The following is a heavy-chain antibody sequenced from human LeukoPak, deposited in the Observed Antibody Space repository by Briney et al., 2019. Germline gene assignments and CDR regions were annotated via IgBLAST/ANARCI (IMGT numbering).Heavy chain of an antibody. J-gene: IGHJ5*02. V-gene: IGHV3-74*01. CDR3: ARGATASFDP. CDR1: GFTFSNYW. Sequence: PGGSLRLSCAASGFTFSNYWMHWVRQAPGKGLEWVSRINNDGSSIIYADSVKGRFTVSRDNAKNTLYLQMNSLRAEDTAVYYCARGATASFDPWGQGTLVTVS. D-gene: IGHD5-12*01. CDR2: INNDGSSI.